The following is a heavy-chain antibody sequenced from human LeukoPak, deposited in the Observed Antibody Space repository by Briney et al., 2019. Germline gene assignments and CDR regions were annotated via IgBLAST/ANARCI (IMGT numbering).Heavy chain of an antibody. D-gene: IGHD3-10*01. CDR2: IKQDRSEK. CDR3: ARDFGGSGSYVYYAMDV. Sequence: AGGSLRLSCAASGFTFSSYWMSWVRQAPGKGLEWVANIKQDRSEKYYVDSVKGRFTISRDNSKNTLYLQMGSLRVEDMAVYYCARDFGGSGSYVYYAMDVWGQGTTVTVSS. J-gene: IGHJ6*02. CDR1: GFTFSSYW. V-gene: IGHV3-7*01.